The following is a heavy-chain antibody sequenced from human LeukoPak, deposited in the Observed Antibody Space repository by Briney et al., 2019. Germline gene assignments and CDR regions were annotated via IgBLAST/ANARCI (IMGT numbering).Heavy chain of an antibody. V-gene: IGHV3-7*05. J-gene: IGHJ4*02. CDR3: ARVQGRGGVGGYFDY. D-gene: IGHD3-10*01. CDR1: GFTFSSYW. Sequence: GGSLRLSCAASGFTFSSYWMSWVRQAPGKGLEWVANIKQDGSEKYYVDSVKGRFTISRDNAKNSLSLQMNSLRAEDTAVYYCARVQGRGGVGGYFDYWGQGTLVTVSS. CDR2: IKQDGSEK.